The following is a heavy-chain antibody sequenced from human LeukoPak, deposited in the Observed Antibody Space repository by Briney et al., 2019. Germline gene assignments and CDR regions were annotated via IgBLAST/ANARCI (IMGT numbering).Heavy chain of an antibody. CDR3: ARSAFYDILTGPYYFDY. V-gene: IGHV4-59*01. CDR1: GGSISSYY. J-gene: IGHJ4*02. CDR2: IYYSGST. Sequence: SETLSLTCTVSGGSISSYYWSWIRQPPGKGLEWIGYIYYSGSTNYNPSLKSRVTISVDTSKNQFSLKLSSVTAADTAVYYCARSAFYDILTGPYYFDYWGQGTLVTVSS. D-gene: IGHD3-9*01.